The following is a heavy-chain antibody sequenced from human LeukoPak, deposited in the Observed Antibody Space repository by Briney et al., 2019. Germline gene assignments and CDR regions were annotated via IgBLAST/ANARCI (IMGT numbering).Heavy chain of an antibody. V-gene: IGHV3-23*01. D-gene: IGHD2-8*02. J-gene: IGHJ4*02. Sequence: GGSLRLSCAASGFTFSTFAMIWVRQAPGKGLEWVSSIFPSGGEIHYADSVRGRFTISRDNSKSTLSLQMNSLRAEDTAIYYCATYRQVLLPFESWGQGTLVTVSS. CDR3: ATYRQVLLPFES. CDR2: IFPSGGEI. CDR1: GFTFSTFA.